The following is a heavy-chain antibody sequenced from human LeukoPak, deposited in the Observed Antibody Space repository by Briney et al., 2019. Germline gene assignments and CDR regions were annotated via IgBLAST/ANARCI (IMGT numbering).Heavy chain of an antibody. CDR1: GYTFTGYY. J-gene: IGHJ3*02. D-gene: IGHD2-15*01. CDR2: INPNSGGT. CDR3: ARGGYCSGGSCQGAFDI. Sequence: ASVKVSCKASGYTFTGYYMHWVRQAPRQGLEWMGWINPNSGGTNYAQKFQGRVTMTRDTSISTAYMELSRLRSDDTAVYYCARGGYCSGGSCQGAFDIWGQGTMVTVSS. V-gene: IGHV1-2*02.